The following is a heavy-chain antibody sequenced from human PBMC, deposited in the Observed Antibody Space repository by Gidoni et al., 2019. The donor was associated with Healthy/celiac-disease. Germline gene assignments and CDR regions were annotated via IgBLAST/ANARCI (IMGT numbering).Heavy chain of an antibody. CDR1: AFPSRSYA. J-gene: IGHJ4*02. V-gene: IGHV3-30*16. CDR2: ISYDGSNK. D-gene: IGHD4-17*01. CDR3: ARDATTVTTYYFDD. Sequence: QVQLVESGGGVVQPGRSLRLAFAASAFPSRSYAMHWVRQAPGKGLEWVAVISYDGSNKYYADSVKGRFTISRDNSKNTLYLQMNSLRAEDTAVYYCARDATTVTTYYFDDWGQGTLVTVSS.